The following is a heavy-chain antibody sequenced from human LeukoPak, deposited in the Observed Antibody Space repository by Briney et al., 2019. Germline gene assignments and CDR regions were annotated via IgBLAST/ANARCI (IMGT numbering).Heavy chain of an antibody. V-gene: IGHV4-4*09. CDR1: GGSISSYY. J-gene: IGHJ4*02. D-gene: IGHD3-3*01. CDR2: IYTSGNT. Sequence: SETLSLTCTVSGGSISSYYWSWIRQPPGRGLEWIGYIYTSGNTNYNPSLKSRVTLSVDTSKNQFSLKLSSVTAADTAVYYCARHFGPHNFDYWGQGTLVTVSS. CDR3: ARHFGPHNFDY.